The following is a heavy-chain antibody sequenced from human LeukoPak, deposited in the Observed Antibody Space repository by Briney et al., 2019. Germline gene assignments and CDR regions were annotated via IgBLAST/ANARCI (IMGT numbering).Heavy chain of an antibody. CDR3: ARDRIRRGSYGSGYYFDY. D-gene: IGHD3-10*01. CDR1: GGSISSGDYY. V-gene: IGHV4-30-4*01. Sequence: PSETLSLTCTVSGGSISSGDYYWSWIRQPPGKGLEWIGYIYYSGSTYYNPSLKSRVTISVDTSKNQFSLKLSSVTAADTAVYYCARDRIRRGSYGSGYYFDYWGQGTLVTVSS. CDR2: IYYSGST. J-gene: IGHJ4*02.